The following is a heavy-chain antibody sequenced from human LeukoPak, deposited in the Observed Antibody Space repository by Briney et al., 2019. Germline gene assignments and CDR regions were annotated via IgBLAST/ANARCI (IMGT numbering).Heavy chain of an antibody. CDR2: IYYSGST. CDR3: ARSPPPYAYYYGSGSYPGWFDP. J-gene: IGHJ5*02. Sequence: ASETLSLTCTVSGGSISSYYWSWIRQPPGKGLEWIGYIYYSGSTNYNPSLKSRVTISVDTSKNQFSLKLSSVTAADTAVYYCARSPPPYAYYYGSGSYPGWFDPWGQGTLVTVSS. D-gene: IGHD3-10*01. V-gene: IGHV4-59*01. CDR1: GGSISSYY.